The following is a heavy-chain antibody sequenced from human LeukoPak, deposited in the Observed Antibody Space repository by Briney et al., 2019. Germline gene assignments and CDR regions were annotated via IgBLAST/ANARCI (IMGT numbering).Heavy chain of an antibody. D-gene: IGHD3-10*01. V-gene: IGHV4-34*09. J-gene: IGHJ3*02. CDR2: INHSGST. Sequence: SETLSLTCTVSGGSISSYYWSWIRQPAGKGLEWIGEINHSGSTNYNPSLKSRVTISVDTSKNQFSLKLSSVTAADTAVYYCARGYYGSGRHDAFDIWGQGTMVTVSS. CDR1: GGSISSYY. CDR3: ARGYYGSGRHDAFDI.